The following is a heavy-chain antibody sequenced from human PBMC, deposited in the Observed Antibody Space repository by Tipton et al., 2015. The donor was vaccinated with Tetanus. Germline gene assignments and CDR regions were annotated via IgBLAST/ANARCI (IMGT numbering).Heavy chain of an antibody. CDR2: IYDSGGI. D-gene: IGHD1-1*01. J-gene: IGHJ6*02. CDR3: ARERYIHYGMDV. Sequence: TLSLTCIVSGGSISSGGYYWSWLRQHPGKGLEWIGYIYDSGGIYYNPSLKSRVSISIDTSKNQFSLKLSSVTAADTAVYYCARERYIHYGMDVWGQGTTVTVSS. CDR1: GGSISSGGYY. V-gene: IGHV4-31*03.